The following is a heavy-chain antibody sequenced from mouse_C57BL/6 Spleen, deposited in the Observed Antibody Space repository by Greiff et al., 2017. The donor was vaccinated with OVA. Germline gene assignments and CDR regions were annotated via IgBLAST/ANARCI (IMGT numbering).Heavy chain of an antibody. CDR2: INPNNGGT. D-gene: IGHD1-1*01. V-gene: IGHV1-18*01. CDR1: GYTFTDYN. Sequence: EVKLMESGPELVKPGASVKIPCKASGYTFTDYNMDWVKQSHGKSLEWIGDINPNNGGTIYNQKFKGKATLTVDKSSSTAYMELRSLTSEDTAVYYCARRLSSHWYFDVWGTGTTVTVSS. CDR3: ARRLSSHWYFDV. J-gene: IGHJ1*03.